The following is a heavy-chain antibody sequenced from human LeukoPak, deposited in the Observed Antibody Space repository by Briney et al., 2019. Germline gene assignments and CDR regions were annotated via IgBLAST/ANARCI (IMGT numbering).Heavy chain of an antibody. J-gene: IGHJ6*02. CDR2: INPNSGGT. Sequence: GASVKVSCKASGYSFTGFYIHWVRRAPGQGLEWMGWINPNSGGTNYAQKFQGRVTMTRDTSISTAYMELNRLRSDDTAVYYCARENIVVVPAAMIYYYYGMDVWGQGTTVTVSS. CDR3: ARENIVVVPAAMIYYYYGMDV. D-gene: IGHD2-2*01. CDR1: GYSFTGFY. V-gene: IGHV1-2*02.